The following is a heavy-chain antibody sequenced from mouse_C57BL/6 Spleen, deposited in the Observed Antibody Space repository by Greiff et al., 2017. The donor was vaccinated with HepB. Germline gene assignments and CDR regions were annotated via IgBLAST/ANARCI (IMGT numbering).Heavy chain of an antibody. CDR1: GYTFTSYG. CDR2: IYPRSGNT. V-gene: IGHV1-81*01. Sequence: VQLQQSGAELARPGASVKLSCKASGYTFTSYGISWVKQRTGQGLEWIGEIYPRSGNTYYNEKFKGKATLTADKSSSTEYMELRSLTSEDSAVYFCAHYYGSSYDYFDYGGQGTTLTVSS. CDR3: AHYYGSSYDYFDY. J-gene: IGHJ2*01. D-gene: IGHD1-1*01.